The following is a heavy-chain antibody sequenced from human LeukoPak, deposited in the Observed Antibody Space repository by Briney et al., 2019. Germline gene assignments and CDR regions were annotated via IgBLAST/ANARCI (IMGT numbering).Heavy chain of an antibody. D-gene: IGHD2-15*01. CDR2: ISSSGRRI. CDR3: ARGPRDPTEYCSRGTCSPTYEV. Sequence: GGSLRLSCAASGFTFSDYEMNWVRQAPGKGLEWVSYISSSGRRIYYADSVKGRFTISRDNAKNSLYMQMNSLRVDATAIYHCARGPRDPTEYCSRGTCSPTYEVWGQGTLVTVSS. J-gene: IGHJ4*02. CDR1: GFTFSDYE. V-gene: IGHV3-48*03.